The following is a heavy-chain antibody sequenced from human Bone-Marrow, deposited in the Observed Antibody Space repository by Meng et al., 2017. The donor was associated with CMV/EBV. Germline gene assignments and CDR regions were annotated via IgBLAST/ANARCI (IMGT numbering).Heavy chain of an antibody. CDR3: ARGVAESLGWEMGY. J-gene: IGHJ4*02. D-gene: IGHD1-26*01. CDR1: GFPCIRYA. CDR2: ISGSGGST. V-gene: IGHV3-23*04. Sequence: EGHLVESGGGLGPPGGSLRLACAASGFPCIRYAMSWVRQAPWKGLKWVSAISGSGGSTCYADSVKGRFTISRDDAKNTLYLQMNSLRVEDTAVYYCARGVAESLGWEMGYWGQGTLVTVSS.